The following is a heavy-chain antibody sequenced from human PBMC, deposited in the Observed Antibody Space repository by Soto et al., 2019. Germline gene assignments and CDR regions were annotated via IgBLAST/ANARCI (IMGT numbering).Heavy chain of an antibody. CDR3: ARDGGRAIFGVVTHLGYYMDV. D-gene: IGHD3-3*01. V-gene: IGHV3-21*01. CDR2: ISSSSSYI. Sequence: RDSSRAAEVTFSSYSMNRVRKKPGKGLEWVSSISSSSSYIYYADSVKGRFTISRDNAKNSLYLQMNSLRAEDTAVYYCARDGGRAIFGVVTHLGYYMDVRGNGTTVPVSS. J-gene: IGHJ6*03. CDR1: EVTFSSYS.